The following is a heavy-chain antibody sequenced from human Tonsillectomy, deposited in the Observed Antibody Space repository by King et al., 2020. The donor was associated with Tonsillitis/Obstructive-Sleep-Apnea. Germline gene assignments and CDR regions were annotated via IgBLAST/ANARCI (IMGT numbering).Heavy chain of an antibody. J-gene: IGHJ6*03. CDR2: IKTKIDGGTT. D-gene: IGHD4-17*01. CDR1: GFIFSSAW. Sequence: VQLVESGGDLVKPGGSLRLSCAASGFIFSSAWMNWVRQAPGKGLEWVGRIKTKIDGGTTDYAAPVNGRFTISRDDSKNTLYLQMNRLKSEDTAVYYCSTSDDYGDYYYYYMDVWGKGTTVTVSS. V-gene: IGHV3-15*01. CDR3: STSDDYGDYYYYYMDV.